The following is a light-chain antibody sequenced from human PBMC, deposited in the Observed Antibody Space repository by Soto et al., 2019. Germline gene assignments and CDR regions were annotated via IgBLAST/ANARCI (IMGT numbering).Light chain of an antibody. CDR1: QTIDRW. J-gene: IGKJ1*01. Sequence: DIQLTQSPSTLSASIGDRVVITCRASQTIDRWFAWYQQRPGLAPKLLIYDASTLESGVPSRFSGSGSETEFTLSIRSLKPDDFATYHCQQYADNPTFGQGTTVEVK. CDR3: QQYADNPT. V-gene: IGKV1-5*01. CDR2: DAS.